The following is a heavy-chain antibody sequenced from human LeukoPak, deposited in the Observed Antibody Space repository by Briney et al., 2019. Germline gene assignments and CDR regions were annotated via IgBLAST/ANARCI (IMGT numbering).Heavy chain of an antibody. J-gene: IGHJ4*02. D-gene: IGHD6-13*01. Sequence: ASVKVSCKASGGTFSSYAISWVRQAPGQGLEWMGGIIPIFGTATYAQKFQGRVTITADESTSTAYMELSSLRSEDTAVYYCSRDLPYSSSWESIDYWGQGTLVTVSS. CDR1: GGTFSSYA. CDR2: IIPIFGTA. CDR3: SRDLPYSSSWESIDY. V-gene: IGHV1-69*13.